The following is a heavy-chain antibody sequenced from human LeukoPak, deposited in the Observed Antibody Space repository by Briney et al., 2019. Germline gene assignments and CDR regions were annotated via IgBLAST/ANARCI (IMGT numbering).Heavy chain of an antibody. CDR2: IYTSGST. D-gene: IGHD5-18*01. CDR1: GGSISSYY. J-gene: IGHJ4*02. V-gene: IGHV4-4*07. Sequence: SETLSLTCTVSGGSISSYYWNWIRQPAGKGLEWIGRIYTSGSTNYNPSLKSRVSMSVDTSKNQFSLKLFSVTAADTAVYYCARDLGGYNYGYSFDYWGQGTLVTVSS. CDR3: ARDLGGYNYGYSFDY.